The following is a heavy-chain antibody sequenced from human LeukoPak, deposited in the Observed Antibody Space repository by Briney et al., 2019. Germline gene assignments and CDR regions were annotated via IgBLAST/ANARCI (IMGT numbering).Heavy chain of an antibody. V-gene: IGHV4-30-4*08. CDR2: IYYSGST. CDR1: GGSISSGDYY. J-gene: IGHJ4*02. D-gene: IGHD1-26*01. Sequence: SETLSLTCTVSGGSISSGDYYWSWIRQPPGKGLEWIGYIYYSGSTYYNPSLKSRLTISVDTSKNQFSLRLSSVTAADTAVYHCAREGVVGATTPFDYWGQGTLVTVSS. CDR3: AREGVVGATTPFDY.